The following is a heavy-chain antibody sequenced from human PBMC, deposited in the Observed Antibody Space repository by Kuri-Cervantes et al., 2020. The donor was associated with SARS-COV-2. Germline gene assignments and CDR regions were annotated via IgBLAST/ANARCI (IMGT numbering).Heavy chain of an antibody. CDR1: GYTFTSYD. Sequence: VKVSCKASGYTFTSYDINWVRQATGQGLEWMGWMNPNSGNTGYAQKFQGRVTITRNTSISTAYMELSSLRSEDTAVYYCARVRLLTIFGVVIVLDAFDIWGQGTMVTVSS. J-gene: IGHJ3*02. CDR2: MNPNSGNT. D-gene: IGHD3-3*01. V-gene: IGHV1-8*03. CDR3: ARVRLLTIFGVVIVLDAFDI.